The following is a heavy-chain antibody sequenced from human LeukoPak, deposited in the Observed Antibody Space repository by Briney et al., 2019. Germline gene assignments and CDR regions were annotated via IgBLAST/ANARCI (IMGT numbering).Heavy chain of an antibody. V-gene: IGHV3-33*01. CDR3: ARDVSIPSYFDY. Sequence: PGGSLRLSCAASGFTFSSYGMHWVRQAPGKGLEWVAIIWYDGSNKYYADSVKGRFTISRDNSKNTLYLQMNSLRAEDTAVYYCARDVSIPSYFDYWGQGTLVTVSS. D-gene: IGHD4-11*01. J-gene: IGHJ4*02. CDR2: IWYDGSNK. CDR1: GFTFSSYG.